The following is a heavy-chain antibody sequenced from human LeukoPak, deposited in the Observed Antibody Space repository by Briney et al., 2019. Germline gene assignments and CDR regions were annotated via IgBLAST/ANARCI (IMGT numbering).Heavy chain of an antibody. CDR1: GFTFSSYG. V-gene: IGHV3-30*18. J-gene: IGHJ4*02. D-gene: IGHD5-18*01. CDR3: AKSGYSYDCDY. Sequence: GGSLRLSCAASGFTFSSYGMHWVRQAPGKGLEWVAVISYDGSNKYYADSVKGRFTISRDNSKNTLYLQMNSLRAEDTAVYYCAKSGYSYDCDYWGQGTLVTVSS. CDR2: ISYDGSNK.